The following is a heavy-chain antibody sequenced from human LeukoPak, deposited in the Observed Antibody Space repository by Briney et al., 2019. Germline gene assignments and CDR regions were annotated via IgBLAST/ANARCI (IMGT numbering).Heavy chain of an antibody. J-gene: IGHJ4*02. CDR3: ARSGLSRFDY. Sequence: GGSLRLSCAASGFTFRSYAMSWIRQAPGKGLEWVSAISGSGDSTYYADSVKGRFTISRDNSGNTLYLQMSSLRAEDTAIYYCARSGLSRFDYWGQGTLVTVSS. CDR1: GFTFRSYA. V-gene: IGHV3-23*01. CDR2: ISGSGDST. D-gene: IGHD4/OR15-4a*01.